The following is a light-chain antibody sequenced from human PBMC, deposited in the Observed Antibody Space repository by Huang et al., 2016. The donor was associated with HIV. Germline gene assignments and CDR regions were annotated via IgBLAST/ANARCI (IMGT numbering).Light chain of an antibody. CDR3: QQYNNWYT. V-gene: IGKV3-15*01. J-gene: IGKJ2*01. CDR2: DAS. Sequence: EIVMTQSPATLSVSPGERATLSCRASQSVSSNLAWYQQKPGQAPRLLIYDASTRATGIPARFSGSGSGTEFTLTISSPQSEDFAVYYCQQYNNWYTFGQGTKLEIK. CDR1: QSVSSN.